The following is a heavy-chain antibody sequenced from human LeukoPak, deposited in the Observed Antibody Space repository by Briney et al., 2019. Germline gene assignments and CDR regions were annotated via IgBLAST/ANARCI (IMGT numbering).Heavy chain of an antibody. V-gene: IGHV1-18*01. CDR1: GYTFTNYR. J-gene: IGHJ6*03. CDR3: AREGSPTGYYDSSGFYPMDV. Sequence: ASVKVSCKASGYTFTNYRITWVRQAPGQGLEWMGWVSTYNTDTSFAQKLQGRVTMTTDVSTNTAYMELRSLRSDDTAVYYCAREGSPTGYYDSSGFYPMDVWGKGTTVTVSS. CDR2: VSTYNTDT. D-gene: IGHD3-22*01.